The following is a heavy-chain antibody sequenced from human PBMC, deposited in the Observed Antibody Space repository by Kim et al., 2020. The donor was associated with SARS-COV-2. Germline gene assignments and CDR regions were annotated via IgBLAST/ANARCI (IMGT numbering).Heavy chain of an antibody. J-gene: IGHJ5*02. CDR3: ARHNWYCSSTSCPAYNWFDP. V-gene: IGHV4-39*01. CDR2: IYYSGST. Sequence: SETLSLTCTVSGGSISSSSYYWGWIRQPPGKGLEWIGSIYYSGSTYYNPSLKSRVTISVDTSKNQFSLKLSSVTAADTAVYYCARHNWYCSSTSCPAYNWFDPWGQGTLVTVSS. D-gene: IGHD2-2*01. CDR1: GGSISSSSYY.